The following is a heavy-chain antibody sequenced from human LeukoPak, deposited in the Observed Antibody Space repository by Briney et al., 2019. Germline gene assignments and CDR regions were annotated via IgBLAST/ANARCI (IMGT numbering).Heavy chain of an antibody. CDR3: ARDPEPLRFLEWTLSRPPIFPDY. J-gene: IGHJ4*02. CDR1: GYTFTSYV. CDR2: ISAYNGNT. D-gene: IGHD3-3*01. Sequence: ASVKVSCKASGYTFTSYVISGVRQAPAQGREWMGLISAYNGNTNNAQKLQGRVTMTTDTSTSTAYMALRSLRSDDTAVYYCARDPEPLRFLEWTLSRPPIFPDYWGQGTLVTVSS. V-gene: IGHV1-18*01.